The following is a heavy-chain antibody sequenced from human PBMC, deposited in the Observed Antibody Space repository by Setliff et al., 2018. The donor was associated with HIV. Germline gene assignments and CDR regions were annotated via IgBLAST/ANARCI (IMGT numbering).Heavy chain of an antibody. Sequence: KASETLSLTCTVSGGSFNNYHWSWIRQPAGKGLEWIGRIYDSGATNYKPSLKSRVTISVDTSKNQFSLKLYSVTAADTSVYYCARRWGIRGYSSWGQGTLVTVSS. CDR2: IYDSGAT. CDR1: GGSFNNYH. J-gene: IGHJ5*02. V-gene: IGHV4-4*07. CDR3: ARRWGIRGYSS. D-gene: IGHD5-18*01.